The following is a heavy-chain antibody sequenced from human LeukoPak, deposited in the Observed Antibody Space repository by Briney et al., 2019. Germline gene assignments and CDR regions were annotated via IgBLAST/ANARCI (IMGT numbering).Heavy chain of an antibody. CDR3: ARALSTVTPPYYYYGMDV. CDR1: GGSISSYY. Sequence: SETLSLTCTVSGGSISSYYWSWIRQPPGKGLEWIGYIYYSGSTNYNPSLKSRVTISVDTSKNQFSLKLSSVTAADTAVYYCARALSTVTPPYYYYGMDVWGQGTTVTVSS. D-gene: IGHD4-17*01. J-gene: IGHJ6*02. CDR2: IYYSGST. V-gene: IGHV4-59*01.